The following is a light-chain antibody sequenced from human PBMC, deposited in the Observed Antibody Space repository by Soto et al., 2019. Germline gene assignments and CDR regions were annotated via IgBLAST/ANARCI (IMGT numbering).Light chain of an antibody. CDR1: QSVGSY. CDR2: DAF. J-gene: IGKJ5*01. V-gene: IGKV3-11*01. CDR3: QQRRRCPPGIT. Sequence: QAPATLNKTHGERATLSCRASQSVGSYLAWYQQKPGQAPRLLIYDAFNRATGIPARFSGSGSGTDFTLTISSLEPEDFAVYDCQQRRRCPPGITFGQGTLLEVK.